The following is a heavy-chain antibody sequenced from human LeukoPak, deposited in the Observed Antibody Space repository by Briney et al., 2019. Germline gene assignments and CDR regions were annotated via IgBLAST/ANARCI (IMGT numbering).Heavy chain of an antibody. CDR2: IIPMIGTP. J-gene: IGHJ6*03. CDR3: ASHCSSTSCYADYYYMDV. CDR1: GGTFSSSG. Sequence: SVKVSCKASGGTFSSSGISWVRQAPGQGLEWMGGIIPMIGTPNYAQKFQGRVTITADESTSTAYMELSSLRSEDTAVYYCASHCSSTSCYADYYYMDVWGKGATVTVSS. V-gene: IGHV1-69*13. D-gene: IGHD2-2*01.